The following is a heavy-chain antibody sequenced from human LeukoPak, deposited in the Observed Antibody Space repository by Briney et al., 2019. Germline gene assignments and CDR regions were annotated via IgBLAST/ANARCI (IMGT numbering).Heavy chain of an antibody. Sequence: PGGSLRLSCAASGFTFSSYSMNWVRQAPGKGLGWVSSISSSSSYIYYADSVKGRFTISRDNAKNSLYLQMNSLRAEDTAVYYCARGNAAGYCSSTSCSRWVYWGQGTLVTVSS. CDR1: GFTFSSYS. J-gene: IGHJ4*02. D-gene: IGHD2-2*01. CDR2: ISSSSSYI. CDR3: ARGNAAGYCSSTSCSRWVY. V-gene: IGHV3-21*01.